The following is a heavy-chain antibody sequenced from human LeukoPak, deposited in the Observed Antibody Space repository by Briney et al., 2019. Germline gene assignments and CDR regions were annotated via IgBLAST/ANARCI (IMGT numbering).Heavy chain of an antibody. J-gene: IGHJ4*02. D-gene: IGHD3-10*01. Sequence: LSETLSLTCAVYGGSFSGYYWSWIRQPPGKGLEWIGEINHSGSTNYNPSLKSRVTISVDTSKNQFSLKLSSVTAADTAVYYCARGESGPANFDYWGQGTLVTVSS. CDR1: GGSFSGYY. CDR3: ARGESGPANFDY. CDR2: INHSGST. V-gene: IGHV4-34*01.